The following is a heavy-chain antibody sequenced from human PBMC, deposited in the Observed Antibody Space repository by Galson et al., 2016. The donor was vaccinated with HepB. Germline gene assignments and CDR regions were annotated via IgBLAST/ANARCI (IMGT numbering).Heavy chain of an antibody. D-gene: IGHD3-3*01. V-gene: IGHV4-39*01. J-gene: IGHJ5*02. CDR1: GGSVDSTTYY. Sequence: SETLSLTCTVSGGSVDSTTYYWGWIRQPPGKGLEWIGSFYYFGTTYYNPSLKSRATIAADTAKTFSLNLTSVTAADTAGYFCVGFGMVPDAMNFFDPWGQGARVTVSP. CDR3: VGFGMVPDAMNFFDP. CDR2: FYYFGTT.